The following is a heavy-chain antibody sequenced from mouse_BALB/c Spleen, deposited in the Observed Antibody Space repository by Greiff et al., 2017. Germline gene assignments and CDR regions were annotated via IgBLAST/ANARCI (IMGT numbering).Heavy chain of an antibody. CDR3: ARRASGLVYYFDY. J-gene: IGHJ2*01. D-gene: IGHD4-1*01. CDR2: IYWDDDK. CDR1: GFSLSTSGMG. Sequence: QVTLKESGPGILQPSQTLSLTCSFSGFSLSTSGMGVSWIRQPSGKGLEWLAHIYWDDDKRYNPSLKSRLTISKDTSRNQVFLKITSVDTADTATYYCARRASGLVYYFDYWGQGTTLTVSS. V-gene: IGHV8-12*01.